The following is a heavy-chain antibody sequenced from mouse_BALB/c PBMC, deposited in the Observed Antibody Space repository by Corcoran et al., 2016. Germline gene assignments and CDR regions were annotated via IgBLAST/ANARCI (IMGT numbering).Heavy chain of an antibody. D-gene: IGHD1-1*01. CDR1: GYSITSGYY. V-gene: IGHV3-6*02. CDR2: ISYDGSN. CDR3: ARDYYGSSYGY. J-gene: IGHJ2*01. Sequence: DVQLQESGPGLVKPSQSLSLTCSVTGYSITSGYYWNWIRQFPGNKLEWMGYISYDGSNNYNPSLKNRISITRDTSKNQFFLKLNSVTTEDTATYYGARDYYGSSYGYWGQGTTLTVSS.